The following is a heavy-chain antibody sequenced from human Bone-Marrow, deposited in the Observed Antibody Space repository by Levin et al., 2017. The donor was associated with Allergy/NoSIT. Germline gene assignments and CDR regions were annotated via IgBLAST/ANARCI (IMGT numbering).Heavy chain of an antibody. J-gene: IGHJ4*02. V-gene: IGHV3-23*01. Sequence: GESLKISCTASGFPFHTSAMTWVRQAPGQGLGWVSSISGDADMASYADSVKGRFTVSRDNSKNMLFLQMDNLRVEDTAVFYCAKGSSGWFQETDSWGQGTLVTVSS. CDR3: AKGSSGWFQETDS. CDR2: ISGDADMA. D-gene: IGHD6-19*01. CDR1: GFPFHTSA.